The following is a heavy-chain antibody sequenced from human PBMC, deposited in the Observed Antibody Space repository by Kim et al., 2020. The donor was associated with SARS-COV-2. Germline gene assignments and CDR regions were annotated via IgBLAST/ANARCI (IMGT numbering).Heavy chain of an antibody. J-gene: IGHJ4*02. D-gene: IGHD3-10*01. CDR1: GFTFSSYA. CDR3: ARDRYYGSGDYFDY. CDR2: ISYDRSNK. V-gene: IGHV3-30*04. Sequence: GGSLRLSCAASGFTFSSYAMHWVRQAPGKGLEWVAVISYDRSNKYYADSVKGRFTISRDNSKNTLYLQMNSLRAEDTAVYYCARDRYYGSGDYFDYWGQGTLVTVSS.